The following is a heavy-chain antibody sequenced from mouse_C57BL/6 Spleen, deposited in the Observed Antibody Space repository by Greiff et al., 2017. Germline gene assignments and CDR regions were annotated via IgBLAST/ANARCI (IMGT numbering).Heavy chain of an antibody. CDR1: GYTFTSYW. J-gene: IGHJ1*03. Sequence: QVQLQQPGAELVKPGASVKLSCKASGYTFTSYWMQWVKQRPGQGLEWIGEIDPSDSYTNYTQKFKGQATLTVDTSSSTAYMQVSSLTSEDSAVYYCARGHPILYGNYADWYFDVWGKGTTVTVSS. CDR3: ARGHPILYGNYADWYFDV. V-gene: IGHV1-50*01. CDR2: IDPSDSYT. D-gene: IGHD2-1*01.